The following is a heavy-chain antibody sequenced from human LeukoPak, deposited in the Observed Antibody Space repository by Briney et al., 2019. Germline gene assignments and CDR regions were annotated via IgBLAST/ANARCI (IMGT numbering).Heavy chain of an antibody. CDR2: IYYSGST. CDR1: GGSISSYY. J-gene: IGHJ3*02. CDR3: ARSYGVDAFDI. V-gene: IGHV4-59*08. Sequence: SETLSLTCTVSGGSISSYYWSWLRQPPGKGLEWIGYIYYSGSTNYNPSLKSRVTISVDTSKNQFSLKLSSVTAADTAVYYCARSYGVDAFDIWGQGTMVTVSS. D-gene: IGHD4-17*01.